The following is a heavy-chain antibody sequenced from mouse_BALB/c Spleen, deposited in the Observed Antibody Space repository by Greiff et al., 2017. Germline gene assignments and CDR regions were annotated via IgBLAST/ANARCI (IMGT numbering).Heavy chain of an antibody. J-gene: IGHJ3*01. Sequence: DVMLVESGGGLVKPGGSLKLSCAASGFTFSSYAMSWVRQSPEKRLEWVAEISSGGSYTYYPDTVTGRFTISRDNAKNTLYLEMSSLRSEDTAMYYCANHYGSPWFAYWGQGTLVTVSA. D-gene: IGHD1-1*01. CDR1: GFTFSSYA. CDR2: ISSGGSYT. V-gene: IGHV5-9-4*01. CDR3: ANHYGSPWFAY.